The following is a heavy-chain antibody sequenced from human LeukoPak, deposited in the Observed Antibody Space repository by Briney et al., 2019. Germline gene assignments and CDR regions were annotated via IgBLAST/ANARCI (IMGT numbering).Heavy chain of an antibody. CDR3: ARDRYYDSSGYVVY. CDR1: GFTLSSYA. D-gene: IGHD3-22*01. Sequence: GGSLRLSCAASGFTLSSYAMSWVRQAPGKGLEWVSAISDTGNTYHADSVKGRFTISRDNAKNSLYLQMNSLRAEDTAVYYCARDRYYDSSGYVVYWGQGTLVTVSS. J-gene: IGHJ4*02. CDR2: ISDTGNT. V-gene: IGHV3-23*01.